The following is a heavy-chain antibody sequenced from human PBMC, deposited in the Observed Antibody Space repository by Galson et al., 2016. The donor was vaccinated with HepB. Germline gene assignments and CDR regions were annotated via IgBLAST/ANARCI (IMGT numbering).Heavy chain of an antibody. J-gene: IGHJ3*02. CDR1: GITLRNFI. CDR2: ISHDDISK. Sequence: SLRLSCAASGITLRNFIIHWVRQPPGKGLEWVAAISHDDISKYYTDSVKGRFTISRDNSGNTVDLQMNSLRAEDTAVYYCARAAHSSGYCDVFDIWGQGTEVTVSS. V-gene: IGHV3-30-3*01. CDR3: ARAAHSSGYCDVFDI. D-gene: IGHD3-22*01.